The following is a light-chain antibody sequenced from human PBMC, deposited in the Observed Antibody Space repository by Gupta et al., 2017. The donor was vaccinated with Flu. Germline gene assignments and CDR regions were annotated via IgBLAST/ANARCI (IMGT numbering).Light chain of an antibody. CDR2: VNSDGSH. Sequence: QLVLTQSPSASASLGASVKLTCTLSSGHNNNAIAWHQQQPGKGPRFLMKVNSDGSHNKGDGIPDRFSGSRSGAERYLTISSLQSDDEADYYCQTWGTGIRVFGGGTKLTVL. CDR1: SGHNNNA. J-gene: IGLJ3*02. CDR3: QTWGTGIRV. V-gene: IGLV4-69*01.